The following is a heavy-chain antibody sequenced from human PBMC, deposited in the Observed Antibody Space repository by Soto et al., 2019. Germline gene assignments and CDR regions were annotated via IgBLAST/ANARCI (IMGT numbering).Heavy chain of an antibody. D-gene: IGHD4-17*01. J-gene: IGHJ4*02. CDR2: ISYDGSNK. Sequence: QVQLVESGGGVVQPGRSLRLSCAASGFTFSSYGMHWVRQAPGKGLEWVAVISYDGSNKYYADSVKGRFTISRDNSKNTLDLQMNSLRAEDTAVYYCANGDYGDYPAWGQGTLVTVSS. CDR3: ANGDYGDYPA. CDR1: GFTFSSYG. V-gene: IGHV3-30*18.